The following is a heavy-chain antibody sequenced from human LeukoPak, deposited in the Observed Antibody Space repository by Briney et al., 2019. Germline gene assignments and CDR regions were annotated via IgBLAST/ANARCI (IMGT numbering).Heavy chain of an antibody. CDR2: ISAYNGNT. Sequence: ASVKVSCKASGYTFTSYGISWVRPAPGQGLEWMGWISAYNGNTNYAQKLQGRVTMTTDTSTSTAYMELRSLRSDDTAVYYCARVSLTVTRNWFDPWGQGTLVTVSS. J-gene: IGHJ5*02. CDR3: ARVSLTVTRNWFDP. V-gene: IGHV1-18*01. CDR1: GYTFTSYG. D-gene: IGHD4-11*01.